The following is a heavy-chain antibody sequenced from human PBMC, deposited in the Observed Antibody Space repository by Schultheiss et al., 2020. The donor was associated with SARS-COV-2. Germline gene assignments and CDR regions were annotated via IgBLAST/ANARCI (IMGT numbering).Heavy chain of an antibody. Sequence: GGSLRLSCAASGFTFDDYAMHWVRQAPGKGLEWVSGISGSGGSTYYADSVKGRFTISRDNSKNTLYLQMNSLRAEDTAVYYCARGGQWLVQQRHFDYWGQGTLVTVSS. CDR2: ISGSGGST. CDR1: GFTFDDYA. CDR3: ARGGQWLVQQRHFDY. D-gene: IGHD6-19*01. J-gene: IGHJ4*02. V-gene: IGHV3-23*01.